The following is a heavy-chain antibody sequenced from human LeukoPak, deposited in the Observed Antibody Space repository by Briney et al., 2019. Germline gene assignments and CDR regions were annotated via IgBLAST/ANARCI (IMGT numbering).Heavy chain of an antibody. Sequence: PGGSLRLSCAASGFTFSSYAMHWVRQAPGKGLEWVAVISYDGSNKYYADSVKGRFTISRDNSKNTLYLQMNSLRAEDTAVYYCANSGYSYGVWYFDYWGQGTLVTVSS. CDR3: ANSGYSYGVWYFDY. V-gene: IGHV3-30-3*01. CDR1: GFTFSSYA. D-gene: IGHD5-18*01. CDR2: ISYDGSNK. J-gene: IGHJ4*02.